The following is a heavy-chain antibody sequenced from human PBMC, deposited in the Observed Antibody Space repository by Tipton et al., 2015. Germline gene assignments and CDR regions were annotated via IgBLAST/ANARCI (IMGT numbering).Heavy chain of an antibody. CDR1: GYSISSGYY. J-gene: IGHJ4*02. Sequence: TLFLTCDVSGYSISSGYYWSWIRQPPGKGLEWVGSFFHSGNTFHNPSLRSRVIISVDTSKNQISLTVTSVTAADTAVYYCARSRYTVTPDSWGQGTQVTVSS. CDR3: ARSRYTVTPDS. V-gene: IGHV4-38-2*01. D-gene: IGHD4-17*01. CDR2: FFHSGNT.